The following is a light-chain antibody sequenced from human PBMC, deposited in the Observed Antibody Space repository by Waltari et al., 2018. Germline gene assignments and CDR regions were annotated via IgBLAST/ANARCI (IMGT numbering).Light chain of an antibody. Sequence: SYDLTQPPSVSVSLAQTASINCAGNKLGEKYAAWYQQRAGQSPVLIIYQDTKRPSGIPERFSGSNSGNTATLTISGTQAMDEADYYCQAWDSFIVVFGGGTKLTVL. CDR1: KLGEKY. CDR2: QDT. CDR3: QAWDSFIVV. V-gene: IGLV3-1*01. J-gene: IGLJ2*01.